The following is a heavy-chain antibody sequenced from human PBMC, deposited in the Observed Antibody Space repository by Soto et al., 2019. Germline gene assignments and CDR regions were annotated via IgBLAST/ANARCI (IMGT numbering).Heavy chain of an antibody. CDR1: GGSISSGGYY. J-gene: IGHJ4*02. CDR2: IYYSGST. Sequence: PSETLSLTCTVSGGSISSGGYYWSWIRQHPGKGLEWIGYIYYSGSTYYNPSLKSRVTISVDTSKNQFSLTVNSVTAADTAVYYCARLSWHQYYFDYWGQGPLVTVSS. V-gene: IGHV4-61*08. CDR3: ARLSWHQYYFDY. D-gene: IGHD6-13*01.